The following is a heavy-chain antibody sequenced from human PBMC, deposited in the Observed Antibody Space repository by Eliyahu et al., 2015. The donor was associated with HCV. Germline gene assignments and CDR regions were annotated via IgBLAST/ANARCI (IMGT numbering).Heavy chain of an antibody. CDR2: INPNSGGT. CDR3: ARGGSGSYYLGWMNWFDP. J-gene: IGHJ5*02. Sequence: QVQLVQSGAEVKKPGASVKVSCKASGYXFTGYYMHWVRQAPGQGLEWMGWINPNSGGTNYAQKFQGRVTMTRDTSISTAYMELSRLRSDDTAVYYCARGGSGSYYLGWMNWFDPWGQGTLATVSS. CDR1: GYXFTGYY. D-gene: IGHD1-26*01. V-gene: IGHV1-2*02.